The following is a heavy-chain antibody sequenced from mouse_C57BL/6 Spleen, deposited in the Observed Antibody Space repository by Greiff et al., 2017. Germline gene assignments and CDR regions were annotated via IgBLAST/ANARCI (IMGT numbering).Heavy chain of an antibody. V-gene: IGHV1-52*01. CDR2: IDPSDSET. Sequence: QVQLQQPGAELVRPGSSVKLSCKASGYTFTSYWMHWVKQRPIQGLEWIGNIDPSDSETHYNQKFKDKATLTVDKSSSTASMQLSSLTSEDSAVYYCARSYDYGFAYWGQGTLVTVSA. J-gene: IGHJ3*01. D-gene: IGHD2-4*01. CDR1: GYTFTSYW. CDR3: ARSYDYGFAY.